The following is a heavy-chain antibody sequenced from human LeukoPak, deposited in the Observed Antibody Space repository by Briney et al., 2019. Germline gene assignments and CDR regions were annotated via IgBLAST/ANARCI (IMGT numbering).Heavy chain of an antibody. Sequence: GGSLRLSCAASGFTFSSYSMNWVRQAPGKGLEWVSSISSSSSYIYYADSVKGRFTISRDNAKNSLYLQMNSLRAEDTAVYYCARIPCSSTSCYFIYYYYMDVWGKGTTVTISS. J-gene: IGHJ6*03. CDR3: ARIPCSSTSCYFIYYYYMDV. CDR2: ISSSSSYI. CDR1: GFTFSSYS. V-gene: IGHV3-21*01. D-gene: IGHD2-2*01.